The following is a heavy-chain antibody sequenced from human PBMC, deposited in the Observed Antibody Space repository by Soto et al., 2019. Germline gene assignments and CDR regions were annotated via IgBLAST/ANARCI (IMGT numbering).Heavy chain of an antibody. CDR1: GYTFTSYG. V-gene: IGHV1-18*01. CDR3: VRDASSGYRGWWDP. Sequence: ASVKVSCKASGYTFTSYGISWVRQAPGQGLEWMGLLIPYNGDRIYAQKFQGRVILTTDTATNTAYMELGSLRSDDTAVYYCVRDASSGYRGWWDPWGQGTLVTVS. CDR2: LIPYNGDR. J-gene: IGHJ5*02. D-gene: IGHD5-12*01.